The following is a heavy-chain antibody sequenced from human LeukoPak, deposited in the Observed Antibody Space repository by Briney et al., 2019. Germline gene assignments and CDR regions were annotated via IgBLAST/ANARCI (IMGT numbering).Heavy chain of an antibody. Sequence: GGSLRLSCAASGFTFSSHDMHWVRQTPGKGLEWVSGIGTAGDPYYLDSVKGRFTISRDNAKNSLYLQINSLRAEDTAVYYCAREINLDYWGQGTLVTVSS. V-gene: IGHV3-13*05. J-gene: IGHJ4*02. CDR2: IGTAGDP. CDR3: AREINLDY. CDR1: GFTFSSHD.